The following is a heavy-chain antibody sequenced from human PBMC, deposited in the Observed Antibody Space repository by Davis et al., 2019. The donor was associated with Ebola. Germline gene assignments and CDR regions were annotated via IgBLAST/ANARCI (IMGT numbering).Heavy chain of an antibody. J-gene: IGHJ5*02. V-gene: IGHV4-39*07. D-gene: IGHD6-6*01. CDR1: GGPISSSSYY. Sequence: SETRSLTCTVSGGPISSSSYYWGWTRQPPGKGLAWIGYIYHSGSTYYNPSLKSRVTISVDRSKNQFSLKLSHVTAADTAAYYCARGYSSSAGRFDPYGQGTLVTVSS. CDR2: IYHSGST. CDR3: ARGYSSSAGRFDP.